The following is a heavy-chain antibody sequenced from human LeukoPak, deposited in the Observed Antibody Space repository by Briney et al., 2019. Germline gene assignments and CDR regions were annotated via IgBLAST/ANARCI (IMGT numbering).Heavy chain of an antibody. CDR3: ARMGGYSGYATH. D-gene: IGHD5-12*01. V-gene: IGHV4-4*09. Sequence: SETLSLTCTVSGGSISSYYWSWIRQPPGKGLEWIGYIYTSGSTNYNPSLKSRVTVSVDTSKNQFSLKLTSVTAADTAVYFCARMGGYSGYATHWGQGILVTVSS. J-gene: IGHJ4*02. CDR1: GGSISSYY. CDR2: IYTSGST.